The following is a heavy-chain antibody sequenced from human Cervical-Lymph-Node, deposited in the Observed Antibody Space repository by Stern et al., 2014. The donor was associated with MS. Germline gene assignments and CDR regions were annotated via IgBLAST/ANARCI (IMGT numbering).Heavy chain of an antibody. CDR3: ARDVGMDS. J-gene: IGHJ5*01. CDR2: MYHSGST. D-gene: IGHD6-13*01. Sequence: QVQLQESGPGLVKPSETLSLTCTVSGVSISTYYWSWIRQPPGKELEWIGYMYHSGSTTYNPSLKSRVTMSVDTSRSQFSLKLSSVTAADTAVYYCARDVGMDSWGQGTLVTVSS. CDR1: GVSISTYY. V-gene: IGHV4-59*01.